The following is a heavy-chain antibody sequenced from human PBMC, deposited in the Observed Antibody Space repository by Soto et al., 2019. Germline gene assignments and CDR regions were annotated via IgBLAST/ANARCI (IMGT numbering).Heavy chain of an antibody. V-gene: IGHV1-69*13. Sequence: GASVKVSCKASGGTFSSYAISWVRQAPGQGLEWMGGIIPIFGTANYAQKFQGRVTITADDSTSTAYMELSSLRSEDTAVYYCAREGGRIAAAGTGYYYDGMDVWGQGTTVTGS. CDR3: AREGGRIAAAGTGYYYDGMDV. J-gene: IGHJ6*02. CDR1: GGTFSSYA. CDR2: IIPIFGTA. D-gene: IGHD6-13*01.